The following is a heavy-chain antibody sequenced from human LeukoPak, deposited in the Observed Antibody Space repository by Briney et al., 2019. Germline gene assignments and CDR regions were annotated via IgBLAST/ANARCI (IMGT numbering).Heavy chain of an antibody. CDR1: GFTFSSYG. V-gene: IGHV3-30*02. D-gene: IGHD4-11*01. Sequence: GGSLRLSCAASGFTFSSYGMHWVRQAPGKGLEWVAFIRYDGSNKYYADSVKGRFTISRDNSKNTLYLQINSLRAEDTAVYYCAKDRYSNYDYFDYWGQGTLVTVSS. CDR3: AKDRYSNYDYFDY. CDR2: IRYDGSNK. J-gene: IGHJ4*02.